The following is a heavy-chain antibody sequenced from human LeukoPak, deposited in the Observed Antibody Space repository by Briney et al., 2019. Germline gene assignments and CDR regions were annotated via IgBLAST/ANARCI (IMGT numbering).Heavy chain of an antibody. V-gene: IGHV3-7*01. CDR2: IKQDGSEK. CDR1: GFTFSSYW. Sequence: GGSLRLSCAASGFTFSSYWMSWVRQAPGKGLEWVANIKQDGSEKYYVDSVKGRFTISRDNSKNTLYLQMNSLRAEDTAVYYCARATNYYYDSSGYAPDFDYWGQGTLVTVSS. D-gene: IGHD3-22*01. CDR3: ARATNYYYDSSGYAPDFDY. J-gene: IGHJ4*02.